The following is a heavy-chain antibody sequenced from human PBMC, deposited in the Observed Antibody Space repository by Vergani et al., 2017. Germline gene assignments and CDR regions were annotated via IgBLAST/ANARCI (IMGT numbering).Heavy chain of an antibody. D-gene: IGHD6-19*01. J-gene: IGHJ6*02. V-gene: IGHV1-46*01. Sequence: QVQLVQSGAEVKKPGASVKVSCKASGYTFTSYYMHWVRQAPGQGLEWMGIINPSGGSTSYAQKFQGRVTMTRDTSTSTVYMELSSLRSEDTAVYYCARGVXGAVAGTSVFHYYYGMDVWGQGTTVTVSS. CDR1: GYTFTSYY. CDR3: ARGVXGAVAGTSVFHYYYGMDV. CDR2: INPSGGST.